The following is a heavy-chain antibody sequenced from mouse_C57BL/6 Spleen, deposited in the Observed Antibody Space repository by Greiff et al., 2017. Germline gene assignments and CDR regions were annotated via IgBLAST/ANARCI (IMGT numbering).Heavy chain of an antibody. CDR3: TTSGSRGFAY. CDR2: IDPEDGDT. V-gene: IGHV14-1*01. D-gene: IGHD1-1*01. J-gene: IGHJ3*01. Sequence: VHVKQSGAELVRPGASVKLSCTASGFNIKDYYMHWVKQRPEQGLEWIGRIDPEDGDTEYAPKFQGKATMTADTSSNTAYLQRSSLTSEDTAVYYCTTSGSRGFAYWGQGTLVTVSA. CDR1: GFNIKDYY.